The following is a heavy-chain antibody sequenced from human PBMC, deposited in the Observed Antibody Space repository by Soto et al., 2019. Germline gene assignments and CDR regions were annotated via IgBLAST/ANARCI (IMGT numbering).Heavy chain of an antibody. D-gene: IGHD3-9*01. V-gene: IGHV3-21*01. J-gene: IGHJ5*02. CDR2: ISSSSSYI. CDR1: GFTFSSYS. CDR3: AGCRCYDMFFWFGP. Sequence: EVQLVESGGGLVKPGGSLRLSCAASGFTFSSYSMNWVRQAPGKGLEWVSSISSSSSYIYYADSVKGRFTISRDNAKKSLLPQMERLRAEDTAVYFCAGCRCYDMFFWFGPWGQGTLVTVSS.